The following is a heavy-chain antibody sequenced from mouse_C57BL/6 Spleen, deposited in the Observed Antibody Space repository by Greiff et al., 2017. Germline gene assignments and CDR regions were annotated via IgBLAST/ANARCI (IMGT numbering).Heavy chain of an antibody. CDR3: ARRGTTVVATEYFDV. D-gene: IGHD1-1*01. V-gene: IGHV1-31*01. Sequence: EVQLQQSGPELVKPGASVKISCKASGYSFTGYYMHWVQQSHGNILDWIGSIYPYNGVSSSNQKFKGKATLTVDKSSSTAYMELRSLTSEDAAVYYCARRGTTVVATEYFDVWGTGTTVTVSS. CDR2: IYPYNGVS. CDR1: GYSFTGYY. J-gene: IGHJ1*03.